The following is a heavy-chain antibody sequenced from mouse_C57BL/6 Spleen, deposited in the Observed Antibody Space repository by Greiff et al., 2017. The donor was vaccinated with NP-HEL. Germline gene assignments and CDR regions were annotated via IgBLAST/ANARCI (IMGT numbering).Heavy chain of an antibody. CDR1: GFSLTSYG. D-gene: IGHD1-1*01. CDR3: ANYYGSSWYFDV. Sequence: QVQLQQSGPGLVQPSQSLSITCTVSGFSLTSYGVHWVRQSPGKGLEWLGVIWRGGSTDYNVAFMSRLSITKDNSKSQVFFKMNSLQADDTAIYYCANYYGSSWYFDVWGTGTTVTVSS. V-gene: IGHV2-5*01. CDR2: IWRGGST. J-gene: IGHJ1*03.